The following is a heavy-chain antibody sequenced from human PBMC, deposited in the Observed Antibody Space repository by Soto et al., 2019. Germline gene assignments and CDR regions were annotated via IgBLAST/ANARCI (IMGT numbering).Heavy chain of an antibody. J-gene: IGHJ4*02. V-gene: IGHV2-5*02. Sequence: QITLKESGPTLLRPAQTLTLTCAFPGFSLTPSHLVLAWIRQPPGKTLEWLALIYWDVDKRYSPSLRNRLAISKDTSRNHVVLTITHVDPVDTATYFCAHAGAYDLFTFDHWGPGTMVTVSS. CDR3: AHAGAYDLFTFDH. CDR2: IYWDVDK. CDR1: GFSLTPSHLV. D-gene: IGHD5-12*01.